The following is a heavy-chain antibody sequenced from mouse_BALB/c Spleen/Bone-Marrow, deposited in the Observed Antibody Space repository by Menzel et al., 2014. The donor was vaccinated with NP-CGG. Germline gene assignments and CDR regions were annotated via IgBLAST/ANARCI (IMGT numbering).Heavy chain of an antibody. V-gene: IGHV5-6-5*01. CDR2: ISSGGST. J-gene: IGHJ2*01. D-gene: IGHD2-4*01. Sequence: DVKLVESGGGLVKPGGSLKLSCAASGFTFSSYAMSWVRQTPEKRLEWVASISSGGSTYYPDSVKGRFTISRDNARNILYLQMSSLGSEDTAMYYCARDDYDDQYYFDYWGQGTTLTVSS. CDR1: GFTFSSYA. CDR3: ARDDYDDQYYFDY.